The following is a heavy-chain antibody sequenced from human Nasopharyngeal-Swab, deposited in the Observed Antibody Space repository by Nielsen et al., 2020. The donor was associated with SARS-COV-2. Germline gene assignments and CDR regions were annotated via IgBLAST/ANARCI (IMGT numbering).Heavy chain of an antibody. D-gene: IGHD2-2*01. J-gene: IGHJ3*02. CDR1: GDSISGSY. V-gene: IGHV4-59*08. CDR3: ARWGVDCSTTSCNDAFDI. Sequence: SEALSLTCTVSGDSISGSYWSWIRQPPGKGLEWLGYVYYSGHTNYNPSLTSRITISVDTSKNQFSLKLTSVTAADTAVYYCARWGVDCSTTSCNDAFDIWGQGAVVTVSS. CDR2: VYYSGHT.